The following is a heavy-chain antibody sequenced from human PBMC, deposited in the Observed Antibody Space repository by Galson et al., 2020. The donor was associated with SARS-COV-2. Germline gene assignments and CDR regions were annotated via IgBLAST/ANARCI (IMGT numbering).Heavy chain of an antibody. CDR2: IYYSGST. CDR3: AREHVYTTSRRTGLEP. CDR1: GGSISSGDYY. V-gene: IGHV4-30-4*08. Sequence: SETLSLTCTVSGGSISSGDYYWSWIRQPPGKGLEWIGYIYYSGSTYYNPSLKSRVTITVDTSKNQFSLKLSSVTAADTAVYYCAREHVYTTSRRTGLEPWGQGTLVTVSS. D-gene: IGHD1-26*01. J-gene: IGHJ5*02.